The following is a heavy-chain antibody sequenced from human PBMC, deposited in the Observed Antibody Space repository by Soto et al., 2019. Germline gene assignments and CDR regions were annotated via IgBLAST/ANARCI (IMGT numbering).Heavy chain of an antibody. V-gene: IGHV3-53*01. J-gene: IGHJ3*02. D-gene: IGHD3-22*01. CDR3: ARDKTSYYDVSGIFDI. Sequence: GGSLRLSCAASGFNVSSNYMTWVRQAPGKGLEWVSVFYSGGRTYYADSVKGRFTISRDNSKNTLYLQMNSLRAEDTAVYYCARDKTSYYDVSGIFDIWGQGTMVTVSS. CDR2: FYSGGRT. CDR1: GFNVSSNY.